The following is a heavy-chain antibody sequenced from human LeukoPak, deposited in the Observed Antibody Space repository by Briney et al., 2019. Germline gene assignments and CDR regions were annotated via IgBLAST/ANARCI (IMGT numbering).Heavy chain of an antibody. CDR2: MNPNSGNT. Sequence: ASVKVSCKASGYTFTTYYMHWVRQATGQGLEWMGWMNPNSGNTGYAQKFQGRVTMTRNTSISTAYMELSSLRSEDTAVYYCARTRIPAASDYWGQGTLVTVSS. CDR1: GYTFTTYY. V-gene: IGHV1-8*02. CDR3: ARTRIPAASDY. J-gene: IGHJ4*02. D-gene: IGHD2-2*01.